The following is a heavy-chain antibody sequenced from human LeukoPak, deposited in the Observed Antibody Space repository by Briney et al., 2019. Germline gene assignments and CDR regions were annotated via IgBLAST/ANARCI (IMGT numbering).Heavy chain of an antibody. V-gene: IGHV3-23*01. Sequence: GGSLRLSCAASGFTFSSYAMSWVRQAPGKGLEWVSAISGSGGSTYYADSVKGRFTISRDNSKNTLYLQMNSLRAEDTAVYYCGSGDIVVVVAATRAFDIWAKGQWSPSLQ. CDR2: ISGSGGST. CDR3: GSGDIVVVVAATRAFDI. D-gene: IGHD2-15*01. J-gene: IGHJ3*02. CDR1: GFTFSSYA.